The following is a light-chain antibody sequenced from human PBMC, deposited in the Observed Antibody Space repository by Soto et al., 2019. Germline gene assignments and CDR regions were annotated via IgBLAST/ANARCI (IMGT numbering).Light chain of an antibody. CDR2: AAS. Sequence: DIQMTQSPSTLSASVGDTVTITCRASEGIDNWLAWYQQKPGKAPKLLIFAASTLVRGVPSRFSGRGSGTEFTLTISSLQADDFATYYCQQYNSYSRTFGQGTKVDIK. V-gene: IGKV1-5*01. CDR3: QQYNSYSRT. CDR1: EGIDNW. J-gene: IGKJ1*01.